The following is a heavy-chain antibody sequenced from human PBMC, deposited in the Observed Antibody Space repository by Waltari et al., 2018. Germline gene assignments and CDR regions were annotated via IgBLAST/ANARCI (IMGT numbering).Heavy chain of an antibody. Sequence: EVKLVESGGGLIQPGGSLRLSCAASGFTVNNNYMSWVRQAPGKGREWVSLMYSDGGAYYADSVKGRFTISRDNSKNTVYLQMDSLRADDTAVYYCATPLTGRAYWGQGTLVTVSS. CDR1: GFTVNNNY. CDR2: MYSDGGA. J-gene: IGHJ4*02. CDR3: ATPLTGRAY. V-gene: IGHV3-53*01.